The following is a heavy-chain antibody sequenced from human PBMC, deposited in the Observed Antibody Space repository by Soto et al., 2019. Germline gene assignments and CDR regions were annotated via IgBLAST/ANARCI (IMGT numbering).Heavy chain of an antibody. V-gene: IGHV1-18*04. CDR1: GYTFTSYG. Sequence: QLVQSGAEVKKPGSSVKVSCKASGYTFTSYGSSWVRQSPGQVLAWMGWISAYNGNTNYAQKLQGRVPMTTDTSTSTAYMALRSLRSDVTAVYYGAGVPAAHYYYGMDVWGQGTPVTVSS. D-gene: IGHD2-2*01. CDR3: AGVPAAHYYYGMDV. J-gene: IGHJ6*02. CDR2: ISAYNGNT.